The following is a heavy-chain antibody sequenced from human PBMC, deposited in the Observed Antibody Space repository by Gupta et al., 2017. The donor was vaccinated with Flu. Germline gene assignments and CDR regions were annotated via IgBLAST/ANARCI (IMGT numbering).Heavy chain of an antibody. CDR1: GGSISSSNW. J-gene: IGHJ3*02. D-gene: IGHD6-19*01. Sequence: QVQLQESGPGLVKPWGTLSLTCAVSGGSISSSNWWSWVRQPPGKGLEWIGEIYHSESINYNPSLKSRVTISVDKSKNLFFLKLRSVTAADTAVYYCARSVRGQWLVRDAFDIWGQGTRGTVSS. CDR3: ARSVRGQWLVRDAFDI. V-gene: IGHV4-4*02. CDR2: IYHSESI.